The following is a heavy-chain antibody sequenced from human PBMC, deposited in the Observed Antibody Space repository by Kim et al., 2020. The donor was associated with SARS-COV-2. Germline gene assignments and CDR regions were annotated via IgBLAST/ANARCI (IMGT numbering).Heavy chain of an antibody. CDR1: GGTFSSYA. CDR2: IIPILGIA. J-gene: IGHJ4*02. D-gene: IGHD2-21*02. CDR3: ARDLTLGKGPYYFDY. V-gene: IGHV1-69*04. Sequence: SVKVSCKASGGTFSSYAISWVRQAPGQGLEWMGRIIPILGIANYAQKFQGRVTITADKSTSTAYMELSSLRSEDTAVYYCARDLTLGKGPYYFDYWGQGTLVTVSS.